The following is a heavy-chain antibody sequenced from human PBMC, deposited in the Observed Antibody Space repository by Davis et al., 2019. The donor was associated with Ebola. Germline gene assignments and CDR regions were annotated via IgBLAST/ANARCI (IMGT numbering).Heavy chain of an antibody. CDR1: GFTFSSYS. D-gene: IGHD3-3*01. V-gene: IGHV3-48*04. CDR3: ARQADYDFWSGTTFDY. Sequence: GESLKISCAASGFTFSSYSMNWVRQAPGKGLEWVSYISGSSSTIYFADSVKGRFTISRDNAKNSLYLQMNSLRAEDTAVYYCARQADYDFWSGTTFDYWGQGTLVTVSS. J-gene: IGHJ4*02. CDR2: ISGSSSTI.